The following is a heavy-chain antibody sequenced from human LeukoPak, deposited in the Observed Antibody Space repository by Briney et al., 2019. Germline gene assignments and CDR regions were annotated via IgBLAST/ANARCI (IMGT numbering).Heavy chain of an antibody. Sequence: PGGSLRLSCAASGFTFSSYAMHWVRQAPGKGLEWVAVISYDGSNKYYADSVKGRFTISRDNSKNTLYLQMNSLRAEDTAVYYCARDIPPEISSPDYDSSGYYYVSGFDYWGQGTLVTVSS. J-gene: IGHJ4*02. CDR1: GFTFSSYA. CDR2: ISYDGSNK. V-gene: IGHV3-30-3*01. D-gene: IGHD3-22*01. CDR3: ARDIPPEISSPDYDSSGYYYVSGFDY.